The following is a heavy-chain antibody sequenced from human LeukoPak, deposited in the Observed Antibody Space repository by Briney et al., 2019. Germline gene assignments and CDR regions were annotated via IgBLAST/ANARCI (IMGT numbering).Heavy chain of an antibody. CDR3: ARGQQWLVGS. D-gene: IGHD6-19*01. CDR2: ISSSSSYI. Sequence: GGSLRLSCAASGFTFSSHSMNWVRQAPGKGLEWVSSISSSSSYIYYADSVKGRFTISRDNAKNSLYLQMNSLRAEDTAVYYCARGQQWLVGSWGQGTLVTVSS. V-gene: IGHV3-21*01. J-gene: IGHJ4*02. CDR1: GFTFSSHS.